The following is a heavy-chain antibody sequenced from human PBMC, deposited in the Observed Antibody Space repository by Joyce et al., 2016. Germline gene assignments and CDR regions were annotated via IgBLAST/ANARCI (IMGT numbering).Heavy chain of an antibody. CDR1: GYTFSGYF. CDR2: INPNTGAT. CDR3: ARELPSGYGMDV. D-gene: IGHD6-19*01. Sequence: QVQLVQSGAEVKKPGASVKVSCKASGYTFSGYFIHWVRQDPGQGLEYVGYINPNTGATDYAQKFQGRVTMTRDMSINTAYMEVSRQTSDDTAVYYCARELPSGYGMDVWGQGTMVTVSS. J-gene: IGHJ6*02. V-gene: IGHV1-2*02.